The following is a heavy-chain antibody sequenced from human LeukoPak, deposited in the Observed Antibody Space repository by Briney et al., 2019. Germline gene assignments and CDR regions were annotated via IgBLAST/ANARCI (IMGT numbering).Heavy chain of an antibody. CDR1: GGSISSYY. CDR3: ARNWNDFLPNNWFDP. Sequence: SETLSLTCTVSGGSISSYYWSWIRQPPGKGLEWIGYIYYSGSTNYNPSLKSRVTISVDTSKNQFSLKLISVTAADTAVFYCARNWNDFLPNNWFDPWGQGTLVTVSS. D-gene: IGHD1-1*01. CDR2: IYYSGST. V-gene: IGHV4-59*08. J-gene: IGHJ5*02.